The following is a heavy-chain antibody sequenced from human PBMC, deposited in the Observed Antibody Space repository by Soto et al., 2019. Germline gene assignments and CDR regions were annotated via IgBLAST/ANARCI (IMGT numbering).Heavy chain of an antibody. V-gene: IGHV4-39*01. D-gene: IGHD1-7*01. J-gene: IGHJ4*02. Sequence: QLQLQESGPGLVKPSETLSLTCTVSAGSFSSSSYYWGWIRQPPGKGLEWIGSIYYSGRTYYNPSPKSRVTISVDTSRTQFSLKLSSVTAADTAVYYCARLAGWNYGFDCWGQGTLVTVSS. CDR2: IYYSGRT. CDR1: AGSFSSSSYY. CDR3: ARLAGWNYGFDC.